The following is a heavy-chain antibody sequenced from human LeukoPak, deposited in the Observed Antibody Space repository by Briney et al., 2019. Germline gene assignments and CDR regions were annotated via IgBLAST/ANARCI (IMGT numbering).Heavy chain of an antibody. CDR3: ARIYEWERLFDY. D-gene: IGHD1-26*01. CDR1: GDSISSSSYY. J-gene: IGHJ4*02. V-gene: IGHV4-39*07. CDR2: IYYSGST. Sequence: SETLSLTCTVSGDSISSSSYYWGWIRQPPGKGLEWIGSIYYSGSTYYNPSLKSRVTISVDTSKNQFSLKLSSVTAADTAVYYCARIYEWERLFDYWGQGTLVTVSS.